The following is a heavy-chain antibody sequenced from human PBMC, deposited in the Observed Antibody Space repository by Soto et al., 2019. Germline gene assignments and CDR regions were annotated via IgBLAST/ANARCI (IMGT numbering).Heavy chain of an antibody. CDR1: GFTFSSYA. V-gene: IGHV3-23*01. D-gene: IGHD3-9*01. Sequence: EVQLLESGGGLVQPGGSLRLSCAASGFTFSSYAMSWVRQAPGKGLEWVSGFSGSGGSTYYADSVKGRFTISRDNSKNTLYLQMNTLRAEDTVVYHCAKDLVSPYDSLTHYPRFDYWDQGTLVTVSS. J-gene: IGHJ4*01. CDR2: FSGSGGST. CDR3: AKDLVSPYDSLTHYPRFDY.